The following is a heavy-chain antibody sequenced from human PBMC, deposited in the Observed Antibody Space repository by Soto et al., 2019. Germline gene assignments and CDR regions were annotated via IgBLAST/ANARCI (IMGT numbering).Heavy chain of an antibody. Sequence: ASVKVSCKASGYTFSSYYMHWVRQAPGQGYEWMGIINPIFGTANYAQKFQGRVTITADESTSTAYMEVSSLRSEDTAVYYCARGDFYYDNSGYYGGFAYWGQGTLVTVSS. D-gene: IGHD3-22*01. J-gene: IGHJ4*02. CDR3: ARGDFYYDNSGYYGGFAY. CDR1: GYTFSSYY. V-gene: IGHV1-69*13. CDR2: INPIFGTA.